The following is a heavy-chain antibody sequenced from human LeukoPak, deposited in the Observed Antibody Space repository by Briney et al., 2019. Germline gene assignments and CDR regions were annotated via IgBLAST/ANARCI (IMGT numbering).Heavy chain of an antibody. CDR1: GFTFSSYW. CDR2: INTDGSST. CDR3: ARDTLMVYAISLEGDAFDI. V-gene: IGHV3-74*01. D-gene: IGHD2-8*01. Sequence: PGGSLRLSCAASGFTFSSYWMHWVRQAPGKGLVWVSRINTDGSSTSYADSVKGRFTISRDNAKNTLYLQMNSLRAEDTAVYYCARDTLMVYAISLEGDAFDIWGQGTMVTVSS. J-gene: IGHJ3*02.